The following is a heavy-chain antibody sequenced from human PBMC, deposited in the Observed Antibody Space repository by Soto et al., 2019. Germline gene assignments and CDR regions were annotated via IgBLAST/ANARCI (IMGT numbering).Heavy chain of an antibody. CDR1: GYTFTGYY. CDR2: INPNSGGT. V-gene: IGHV1-2*02. D-gene: IGHD6-13*01. J-gene: IGHJ4*02. Sequence: GASVKVSCKASGYTFTGYYMHWVRQAPGQGLEWMGWINPNSGGTNYAQKFQGRVTMTRDTSISTAYTELSRLTPEDTAVYYCAREGSSTWTYYFDFWGQGILVTVSS. CDR3: AREGSSTWTYYFDF.